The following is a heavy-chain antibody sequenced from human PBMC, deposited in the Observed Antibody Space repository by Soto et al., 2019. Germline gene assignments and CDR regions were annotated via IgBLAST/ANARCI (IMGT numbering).Heavy chain of an antibody. D-gene: IGHD2-15*01. J-gene: IGHJ4*02. V-gene: IGHV3-23*01. CDR1: GFTFSSCA. CDR2: ISVNGGST. Sequence: PGGSLRLSCAASGFTFSSCAMGWVRQAPGKGLEWVSSISVNGGSTYYADSVKGRFTISRDNSKNILYLHVISLRAEDTAVYYCAKERNSWYSSGSDSWGQGTLVTVSS. CDR3: AKERNSWYSSGSDS.